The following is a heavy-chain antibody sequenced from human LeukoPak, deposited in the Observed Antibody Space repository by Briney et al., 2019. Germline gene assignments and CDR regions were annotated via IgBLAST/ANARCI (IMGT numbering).Heavy chain of an antibody. J-gene: IGHJ4*02. CDR1: GGSFSGYY. CDR2: INHSGST. CDR3: VVYSCGWRQGVFDY. Sequence: SETLSLTCAVYGGSFSGYYWSWIRQPPGKGLEWIGEINHSGSTNYNPSLKSRVTISVDTSKNQFSLKLSSVTAADTAVYYCVVYSCGWRQGVFDYWGQGTLVTVSS. D-gene: IGHD6-19*01. V-gene: IGHV4-34*01.